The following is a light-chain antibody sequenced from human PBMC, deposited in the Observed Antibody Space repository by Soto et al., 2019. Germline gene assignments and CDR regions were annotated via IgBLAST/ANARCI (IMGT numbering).Light chain of an antibody. Sequence: DIQMTQSPSSLSASVGDRVSITCRASQSIRSHLNWFQHKPGKAPKVLIYGASSLQGGVPSRFSGSGSGTDFTLTIKSLQPEDFATYYCQQSFSSPFTLGPGTKVDVK. CDR1: QSIRSH. V-gene: IGKV1-39*01. CDR3: QQSFSSPFT. CDR2: GAS. J-gene: IGKJ3*01.